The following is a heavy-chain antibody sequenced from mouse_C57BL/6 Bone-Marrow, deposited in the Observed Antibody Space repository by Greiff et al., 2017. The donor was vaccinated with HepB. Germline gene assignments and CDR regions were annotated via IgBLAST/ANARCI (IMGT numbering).Heavy chain of an antibody. CDR2: IDPNSGGT. J-gene: IGHJ1*03. CDR1: GYTFTSYW. Sequence: VQLQQPGAELVKPGASVKLSCKASGYTFTSYWMHWVKQRPGRGLEWIGRIDPNSGGTKYNEKFKSKATLTVDKPSSTADLQLSSLTSEDSAVYYCASGGYYGSSHWYFDVWGTGTTVTVSS. V-gene: IGHV1-72*01. D-gene: IGHD1-1*01. CDR3: ASGGYYGSSHWYFDV.